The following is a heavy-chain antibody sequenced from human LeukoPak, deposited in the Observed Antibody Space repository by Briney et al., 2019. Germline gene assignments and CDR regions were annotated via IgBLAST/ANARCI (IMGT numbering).Heavy chain of an antibody. CDR2: INPSGGST. J-gene: IGHJ4*02. D-gene: IGHD5-18*01. CDR3: ARHSTAGHSYGLFDY. CDR1: GYTFTSYY. Sequence: ASVKVSCKASGYTFTSYYMHWVRQAPGQGLEWMGIINPSGGSTSYAQKFQGRVTMTRDTSTSTVYMELSSLRSEDTAVYYCARHSTAGHSYGLFDYWGQGTLVTVYS. V-gene: IGHV1-46*01.